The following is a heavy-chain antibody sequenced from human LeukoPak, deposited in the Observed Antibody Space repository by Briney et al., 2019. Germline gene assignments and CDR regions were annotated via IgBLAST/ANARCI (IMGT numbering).Heavy chain of an antibody. Sequence: ETLSLTCTVSGGSLSSYYWSWVRQAPGKGLEWVSTISGNGGRTYYADSVKGRFTISRDNSKNTLYLQMKSLRAEDTAVYYCAKTMGAIDHDYWGQGTLVTVSS. D-gene: IGHD1-26*01. J-gene: IGHJ4*02. V-gene: IGHV3-23*01. CDR3: AKTMGAIDHDY. CDR1: GGSLSSYY. CDR2: ISGNGGRT.